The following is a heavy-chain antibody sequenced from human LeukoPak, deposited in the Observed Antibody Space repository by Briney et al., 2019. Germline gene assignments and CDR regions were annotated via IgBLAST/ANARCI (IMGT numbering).Heavy chain of an antibody. CDR1: GYTLTDLS. Sequence: GASVKVSCKVSGYTLTDLSMYWVRQAPGKGLEWMGGFDPENGETIYAQKFQGRVTMTEDTSTDTTYMELSSLRSEDTAVYYCATDPEMAGEWLVNDYWGQGTLVTVSS. D-gene: IGHD6-19*01. CDR3: ATDPEMAGEWLVNDY. CDR2: FDPENGET. V-gene: IGHV1-24*01. J-gene: IGHJ4*02.